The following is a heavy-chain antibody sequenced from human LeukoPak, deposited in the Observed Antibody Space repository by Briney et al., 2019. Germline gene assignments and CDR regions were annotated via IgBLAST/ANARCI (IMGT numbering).Heavy chain of an antibody. V-gene: IGHV1-18*01. J-gene: IGHJ4*02. Sequence: ASVKVSCKAAGYPFISFGISWVRQAPGQGLEWMGWISAYNGKTEFAQRFQDRVTMTTDTSTTIAYMELRSLRSDDTAMYYCARDHEDVYGSGSYKLWGQGTRFTVSS. D-gene: IGHD3-10*01. CDR3: ARDHEDVYGSGSYKL. CDR1: GYPFISFG. CDR2: ISAYNGKT.